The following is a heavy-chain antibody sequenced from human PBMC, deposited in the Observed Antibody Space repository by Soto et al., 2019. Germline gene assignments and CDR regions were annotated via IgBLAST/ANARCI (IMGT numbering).Heavy chain of an antibody. CDR3: ARAHTGYSYGDYFDY. J-gene: IGHJ4*02. D-gene: IGHD5-18*01. CDR1: GGSVSSGSYY. V-gene: IGHV4-61*01. Sequence: QVQLQESGPGLVKPSETLSLTCTVSGGSVSSGSYYWSWIRQPPGKGLEWIGYIYYSGSTNYNPSLKSRVTISVDTSKNQFSLKLSSVTAADTAVYYCARAHTGYSYGDYFDYWGQGTLVTVSS. CDR2: IYYSGST.